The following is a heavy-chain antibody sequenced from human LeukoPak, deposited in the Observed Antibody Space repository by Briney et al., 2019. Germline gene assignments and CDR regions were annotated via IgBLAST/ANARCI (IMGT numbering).Heavy chain of an antibody. J-gene: IGHJ3*02. Sequence: SETLSLTCTVSGDSIISNSDYWGWIRQPPGKGLEWIGSIYYSGSTYYNPSLKSRVIISVDTSKNQLSLKLSSVTAADTAVYYCARLYRLSSRVMDAFDIWGQGTMVTASS. D-gene: IGHD6-13*01. V-gene: IGHV4-39*01. CDR3: ARLYRLSSRVMDAFDI. CDR2: IYYSGST. CDR1: GDSIISNSDY.